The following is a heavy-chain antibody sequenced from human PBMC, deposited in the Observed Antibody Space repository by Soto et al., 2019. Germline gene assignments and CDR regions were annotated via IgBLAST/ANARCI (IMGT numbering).Heavy chain of an antibody. CDR2: ISYDGSNK. CDR1: GFTFSSYA. CDR3: ARGVVDTAMASLGHAFDI. V-gene: IGHV3-30-3*01. Sequence: QVQLVESGGGVVQPGRSLRLSCAASGFTFSSYAMHWVRQAPGKGLEWVAVISYDGSNKYYADSVKGRFTISRDNSKNTLYLQMNSLRAEDTAVYYCARGVVDTAMASLGHAFDIWGQGTMVTVSS. D-gene: IGHD5-18*01. J-gene: IGHJ3*02.